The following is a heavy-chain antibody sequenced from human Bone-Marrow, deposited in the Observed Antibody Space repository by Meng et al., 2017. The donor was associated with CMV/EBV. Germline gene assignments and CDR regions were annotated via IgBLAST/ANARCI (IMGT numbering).Heavy chain of an antibody. D-gene: IGHD2-2*01. J-gene: IGHJ4*02. CDR2: INHSGST. CDR1: GGSFSGYY. Sequence: GSLRLSCAVYGGSFSGYYWSWIRQPPGKGLEWIGEINHSGSTNYNPSLKSRVTISVDTSKNQFSLKLSSVIAADTAVDYCARRSVVVPAASFDYWGQRTLVTVSS. CDR3: ARRSVVVPAASFDY. V-gene: IGHV4-34*01.